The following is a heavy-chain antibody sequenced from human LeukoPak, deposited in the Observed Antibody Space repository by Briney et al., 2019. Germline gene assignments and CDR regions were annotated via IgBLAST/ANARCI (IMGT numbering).Heavy chain of an antibody. V-gene: IGHV3-23*01. CDR1: GFTFSSYA. J-gene: IGHJ4*02. Sequence: AGGSLRLSCAASGFTFSSYAMSWVRQAPGKGLEWVSAISGSGGSTYYADSVKGRFTISRDNSKNTLYLQMNSLRAEDTAVYYCAKDQNLATVVTDGTGYWGQGTRVTVSS. D-gene: IGHD4-23*01. CDR2: ISGSGGST. CDR3: AKDQNLATVVTDGTGY.